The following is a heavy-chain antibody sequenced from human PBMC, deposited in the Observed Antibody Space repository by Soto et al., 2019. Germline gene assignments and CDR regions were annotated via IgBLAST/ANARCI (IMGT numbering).Heavy chain of an antibody. CDR3: ARRELYWFDP. CDR1: GGSISSSSYY. V-gene: IGHV4-39*01. D-gene: IGHD3-10*01. Sequence: SSETLSLTCTVSGGSISSSSYYWGWIRQPPGKGLEWIGSIYYSGSTYYNPSLKSRVTISVDTSKNQFSLKLSSVTAADTAVYYCARRELYWFDPWGQGTRVTVSS. J-gene: IGHJ5*02. CDR2: IYYSGST.